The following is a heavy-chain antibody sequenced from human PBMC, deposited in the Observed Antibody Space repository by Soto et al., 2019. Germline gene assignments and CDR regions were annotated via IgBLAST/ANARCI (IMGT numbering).Heavy chain of an antibody. CDR3: AKGDYGSGSYRFDY. CDR2: ISYDGTDK. D-gene: IGHD3-10*01. Sequence: QVQLVESGGGVVQPGRSLRLSCAASGFTFRSYGMHWVRQAPGKGLEWVAVISYDGTDKYYADSVKGRFTISRDNSKHTLYLKLSSLRAEDTAVYYCAKGDYGSGSYRFDYWGQGTLVTVSS. J-gene: IGHJ4*02. V-gene: IGHV3-30*18. CDR1: GFTFRSYG.